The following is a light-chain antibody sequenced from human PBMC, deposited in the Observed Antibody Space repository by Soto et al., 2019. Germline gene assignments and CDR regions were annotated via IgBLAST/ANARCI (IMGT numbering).Light chain of an antibody. J-gene: IGLJ1*01. CDR2: EVS. V-gene: IGLV2-23*02. CDR3: CSYAGSSTPLI. CDR1: SSYFGSYNL. Sequence: QSLLTQPGSRSGSPGQWTTISCTGNSSYFGSYNLVSWYQQHPGKAPKLMIYEVSKRPSGVSNRFSGSKSGNTASLTISGLQAEDEADYYCCSYAGSSTPLIFGTGTKVTVL.